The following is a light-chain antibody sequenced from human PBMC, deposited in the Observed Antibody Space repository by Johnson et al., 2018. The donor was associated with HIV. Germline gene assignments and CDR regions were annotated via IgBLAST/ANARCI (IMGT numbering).Light chain of an antibody. CDR3: GTWDSSLSAYV. V-gene: IGLV1-51*02. CDR2: ENT. J-gene: IGLJ1*01. Sequence: HSVLSQPPSVSAAPGQKVTISCSGSSSNIANKYVSWYQHLPGTAPKLLIYENTRRPSGIPDRFSGSKSGTSATLGITGLQTGDEADYYCGTWDSSLSAYVFGTGTKVTVL. CDR1: SSNIANKY.